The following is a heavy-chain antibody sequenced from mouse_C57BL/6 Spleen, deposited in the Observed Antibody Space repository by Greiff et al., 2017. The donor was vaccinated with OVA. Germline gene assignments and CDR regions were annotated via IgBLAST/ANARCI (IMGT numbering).Heavy chain of an antibody. J-gene: IGHJ3*01. V-gene: IGHV1-64*01. CDR3: ARESSNYRGAY. D-gene: IGHD2-5*01. Sequence: QVQLQQPGAELVKPGASVKLSCKASGYTFTSYWMHWVKQRPGQGLEWIGMIHPNSGSTNYNEKFKSKATLTVDKSSSTAYMQLSSLTSEDSAVYYCARESSNYRGAYWGQGTLVTVSA. CDR1: GYTFTSYW. CDR2: IHPNSGST.